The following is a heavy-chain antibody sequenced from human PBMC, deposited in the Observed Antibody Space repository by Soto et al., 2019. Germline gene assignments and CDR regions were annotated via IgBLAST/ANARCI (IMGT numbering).Heavy chain of an antibody. CDR3: ARDNPSPFQYSPAGWFDP. D-gene: IGHD2-15*01. V-gene: IGHV4-61*01. J-gene: IGHJ5*02. Sequence: SETLSLTCNVTGYYITGGSYFWSWIRQPPGKGLEWIGYIYYTGTTSYNPPLGGRATISLDTSKTQFSLKLTSVTAADAAVYFCARDNPSPFQYSPAGWFDPWGQGTVVTVSS. CDR1: GYYITGGSYF. CDR2: IYYTGTT.